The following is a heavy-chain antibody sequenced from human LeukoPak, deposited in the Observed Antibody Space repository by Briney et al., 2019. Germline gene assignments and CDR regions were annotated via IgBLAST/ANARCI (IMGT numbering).Heavy chain of an antibody. Sequence: PSETLSLTCTLSGGSISSYYWSWIRQPPGKGLEWIGYIHYSGSTYYNPSLTSRVTISIDTSKNQFSLRLSSVTAADTAVYYCAREGSRDFWSGPVYYFDYWGQGTLVTVSS. CDR2: IHYSGST. J-gene: IGHJ4*02. CDR1: GGSISSYY. D-gene: IGHD3-3*01. V-gene: IGHV4-59*01. CDR3: AREGSRDFWSGPVYYFDY.